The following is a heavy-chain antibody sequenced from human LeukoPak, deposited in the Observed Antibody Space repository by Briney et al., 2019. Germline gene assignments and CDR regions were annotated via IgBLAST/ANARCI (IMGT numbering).Heavy chain of an antibody. CDR3: ARAQVGAPTDL. D-gene: IGHD1-26*01. J-gene: IGHJ5*02. V-gene: IGHV3-74*01. CDR1: GFPFSSYA. CDR2: IHGDGDNI. Sequence: GGSLRLSCAASGFPFSSYAMYWVRQAPGKGLVWVARIHGDGDNISYADSVRGRFTISRDNAKNTLYLHMNSLRPEDTAVYYCARAQVGAPTDLWGQGTLVTVSS.